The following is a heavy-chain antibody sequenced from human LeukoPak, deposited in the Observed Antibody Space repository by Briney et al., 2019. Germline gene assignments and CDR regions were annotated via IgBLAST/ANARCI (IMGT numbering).Heavy chain of an antibody. CDR3: ARATHGYSSGWYAY. D-gene: IGHD6-19*01. CDR1: GYTFTSYY. Sequence: ASVKVSCKASGYTFTSYYMHWVRQAPGQGLEWMGLINPSGGSTNYAQKFQGRVTITADESTSTAYMELSSLRSEDTAVYYCARATHGYSSGWYAYWGQGTLVTVSS. J-gene: IGHJ4*02. CDR2: INPSGGST. V-gene: IGHV1-46*01.